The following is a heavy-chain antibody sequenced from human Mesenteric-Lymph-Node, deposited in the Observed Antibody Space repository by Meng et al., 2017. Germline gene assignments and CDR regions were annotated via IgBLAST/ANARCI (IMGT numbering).Heavy chain of an antibody. CDR2: INSDGSST. Sequence: GGSLRLSCAASGFTFSSYWMHWVRQAPGKGLVWVSRINSDGSSTSYADSVKGRFTISRDNAKNSLYLQMNSLRAEDTAVYYCARDGDDYSNYGIWYYYYGMDVWGQGTMVTVSS. CDR3: ARDGDDYSNYGIWYYYYGMDV. CDR1: GFTFSSYW. J-gene: IGHJ6*02. D-gene: IGHD4-11*01. V-gene: IGHV3-74*01.